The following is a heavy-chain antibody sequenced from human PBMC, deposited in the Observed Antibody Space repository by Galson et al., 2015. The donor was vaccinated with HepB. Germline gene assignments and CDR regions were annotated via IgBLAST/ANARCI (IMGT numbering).Heavy chain of an antibody. CDR1: GFTFSNYP. D-gene: IGHD1-7*01. V-gene: IGHV3-64D*06. Sequence: SLRLSCAVSGFTFSNYPMHWVRQPPGKGLEYVSAILSNGIATFYADSVKGRFTISRDNSKNTLYLQMNSLRPEDTAIYYCLITPRNWNYGNPWGQGTLVTVSS. CDR3: LITPRNWNYGNP. J-gene: IGHJ5*02. CDR2: ILSNGIAT.